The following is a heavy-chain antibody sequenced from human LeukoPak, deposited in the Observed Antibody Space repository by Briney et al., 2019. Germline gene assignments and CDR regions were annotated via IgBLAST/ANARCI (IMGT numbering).Heavy chain of an antibody. V-gene: IGHV3-66*01. J-gene: IGHJ4*02. D-gene: IGHD4-17*01. Sequence: GGSLRLSCAASGFTVSSNYMSWVRQAPGKGLEWVSIIYSGGNTYYADFARGRFTISRDNSKNTLRLQMSSLRVEDTAVYYCASCFTDGDCDYWGQGTLVTVSS. CDR2: IYSGGNT. CDR1: GFTVSSNY. CDR3: ASCFTDGDCDY.